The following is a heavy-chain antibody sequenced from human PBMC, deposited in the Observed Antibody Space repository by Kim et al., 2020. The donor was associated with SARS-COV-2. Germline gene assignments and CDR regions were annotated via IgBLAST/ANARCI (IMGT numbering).Heavy chain of an antibody. D-gene: IGHD3-3*02. J-gene: IGHJ6*02. CDR3: AKAHFWSGYYPYGMDV. CDR1: GFTFSSYA. CDR2: ISGSGGST. V-gene: IGHV3-23*01. Sequence: GGSLRLSCAASGFTFSSYAMSWVRQAPGKGLEWVSAISGSGGSTYYADSVKGRFTISRDNSKNTLYLQMNSLRAEDTAVYYCAKAHFWSGYYPYGMDVWGQGTTVTVSS.